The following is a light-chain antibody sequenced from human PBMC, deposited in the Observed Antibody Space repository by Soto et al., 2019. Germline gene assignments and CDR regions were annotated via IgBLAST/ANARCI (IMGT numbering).Light chain of an antibody. CDR1: QSVYKNF. V-gene: IGKV3-20*01. Sequence: EIVLTQSLGTLSLSPGERATLSCRASQSVYKNFLAWYQQKPGQAPRLLINGASNRATGIPDRFSGSGSGTDFSLTIDRLEPEDFAVYFCQQYGNSPPTFGGGTKVAIK. J-gene: IGKJ4*01. CDR2: GAS. CDR3: QQYGNSPPT.